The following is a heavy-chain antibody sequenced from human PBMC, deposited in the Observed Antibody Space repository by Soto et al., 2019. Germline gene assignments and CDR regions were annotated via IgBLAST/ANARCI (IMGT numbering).Heavy chain of an antibody. CDR1: GYTFSGFY. J-gene: IGHJ4*02. V-gene: IGHV1-2*02. Sequence: ALVRVSCKASGYTFSGFYMHWVRQATGQGLEWLGWINPNSGGTKCAEKFQGRVTRTTDTSSSTAYIELSRLTSDDTAVYYCASAAGTGTAGLDFWGQGTQVTVSS. CDR3: ASAAGTGTAGLDF. CDR2: INPNSGGT. D-gene: IGHD6-13*01.